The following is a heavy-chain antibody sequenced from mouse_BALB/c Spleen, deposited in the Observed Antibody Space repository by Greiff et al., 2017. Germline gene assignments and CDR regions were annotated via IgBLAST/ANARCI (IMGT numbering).Heavy chain of an antibody. J-gene: IGHJ2*01. V-gene: IGHV5-6-3*01. CDR3: VITTFSYFDY. CDR1: GFTFSSYG. Sequence: EVQLVESGGGLVQPGGSLKLSCAASGFTFSSYGMSWVRQTPDKRLELVATINSNGGSTYYPDSVKGRFTISRDNAKNTLYLQMSSLKSEDTAMYYCVITTFSYFDYWGQGTTLTVSS. D-gene: IGHD2-4*01. CDR2: INSNGGST.